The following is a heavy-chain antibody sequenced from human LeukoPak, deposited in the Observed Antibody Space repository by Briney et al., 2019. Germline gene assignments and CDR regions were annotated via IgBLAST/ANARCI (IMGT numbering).Heavy chain of an antibody. D-gene: IGHD5-18*01. Sequence: GGSLRLSCAASGFTFSSSSMSWVRQAPGKGLEWVSAISGGGGSTYYADSVKGRFTISRDNSKKTLTLQMNSLRAEDTAVYYCTKESGYSFGFSEYWGQGTLVTVSS. CDR2: ISGGGGST. CDR1: GFTFSSSS. J-gene: IGHJ4*02. V-gene: IGHV3-23*01. CDR3: TKESGYSFGFSEY.